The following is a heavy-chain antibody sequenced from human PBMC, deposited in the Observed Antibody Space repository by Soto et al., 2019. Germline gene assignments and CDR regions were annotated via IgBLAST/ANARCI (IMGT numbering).Heavy chain of an antibody. V-gene: IGHV3-23*01. CDR1: GFTFSSCA. CDR3: AKGRSYYYYYGVDV. CDR2: IIDSGAST. J-gene: IGHJ6*02. Sequence: EVQLLESGGGLVQPGGSLRLSCAASGFTFSSCAMGWVRQAPGKGLEWVSDIIDSGASTYYADSVKGRFTISRDNSKSTLYLQMNSLRAEDTAVYYCAKGRSYYYYYGVDVWGQGTTVTVSS.